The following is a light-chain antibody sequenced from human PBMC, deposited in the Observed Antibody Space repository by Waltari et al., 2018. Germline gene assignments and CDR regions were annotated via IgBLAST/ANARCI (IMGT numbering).Light chain of an antibody. V-gene: IGKV3-20*01. Sequence: EIVLTQSPGTLCLSPGERATLSCRASQSISRTLVWYQKKPGQAPRLRIYAASTRATGIPDRFSGSGSGTDFSLTISRLEPEDFAVYYCQHYLRLPVTFGQGTKVEIK. CDR2: AAS. J-gene: IGKJ1*01. CDR3: QHYLRLPVT. CDR1: QSISRT.